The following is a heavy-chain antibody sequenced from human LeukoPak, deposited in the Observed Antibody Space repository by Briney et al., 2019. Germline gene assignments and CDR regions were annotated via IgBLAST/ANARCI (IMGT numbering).Heavy chain of an antibody. CDR2: IKQDGSEK. D-gene: IGHD3-3*01. CDR3: ARASGPFDY. J-gene: IGHJ4*02. CDR1: RFTFSSYW. Sequence: GGSLRLSCAASRFTFSSYWMSWVRQAPGKGLGWVANIKQDGSEKYYVDSVKGRFTISRGNAKNSLYLQMNSLRVEDTAVYYCARASGPFDYWGQGTLVTVSS. V-gene: IGHV3-7*01.